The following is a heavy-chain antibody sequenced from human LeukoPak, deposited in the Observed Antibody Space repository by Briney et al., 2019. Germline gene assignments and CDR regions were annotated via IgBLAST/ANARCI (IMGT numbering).Heavy chain of an antibody. D-gene: IGHD5-12*01. CDR2: ISHSGST. CDR3: ARALATTDAFDI. Sequence: SETLSLTCTVSGGSISNYYWNWIRQFPGKGLEWIGYISHSGSTNYSPSLESRVTISVDPSKNQFSLKLSSVTAADTAVYYCARALATTDAFDIWGQGTMVTVSS. V-gene: IGHV4-59*12. CDR1: GGSISNYY. J-gene: IGHJ3*02.